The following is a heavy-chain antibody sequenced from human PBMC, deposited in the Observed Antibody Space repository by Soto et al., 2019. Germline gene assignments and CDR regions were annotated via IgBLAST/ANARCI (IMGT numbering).Heavy chain of an antibody. CDR2: NIPISGAA. Sequence: QVPLVQSGAEVKKPGSSVKVSCKASGGTFSNYVVNWVRQAPGQGLEWMGRNIPISGAANYAQKFQGRVTITADKSTSTSYTELSSLRSEDTAVYYCARDMTRPVVPYFDFWGQGILVTVSS. J-gene: IGHJ4*02. D-gene: IGHD2-21*01. CDR1: GGTFSNYV. V-gene: IGHV1-69*06. CDR3: ARDMTRPVVPYFDF.